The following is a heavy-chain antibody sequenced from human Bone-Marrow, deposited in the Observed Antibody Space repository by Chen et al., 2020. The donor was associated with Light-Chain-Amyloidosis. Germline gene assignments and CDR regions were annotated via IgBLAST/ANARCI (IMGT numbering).Heavy chain of an antibody. CDR1: VDSVSSKSAA. Sequence: QVQLQQSGPGLVKPSQTLSLTCCISVDSVSSKSAAWNWFRQSPSRGLQWLGRTYYRSKWYKDYAVSVKSRITINPDTSKNQFSLQLNSVTPEDTAVYYCARDYSNDVPPLNGMDVWGQGTTVTVSS. V-gene: IGHV6-1*01. CDR3: ARDYSNDVPPLNGMDV. D-gene: IGHD4-4*01. CDR2: TYYRSKWYK. J-gene: IGHJ6*02.